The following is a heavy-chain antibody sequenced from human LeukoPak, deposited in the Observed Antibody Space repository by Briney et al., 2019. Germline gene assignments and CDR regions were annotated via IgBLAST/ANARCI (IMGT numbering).Heavy chain of an antibody. V-gene: IGHV3-21*01. J-gene: IGHJ4*02. D-gene: IGHD3-10*01. CDR3: ASGINLY. CDR1: GFTCSRYS. CDR2: ISSRRSYI. Sequence: GGSLRFSCAASGFTCSRYSMKWVRRAPGKGGEGVSYISSRRSYIYYGDSEKGGFTISRDNPTNSLYLQINSLRAEDTAVYYCASGINLYWGQGTLVTVSS.